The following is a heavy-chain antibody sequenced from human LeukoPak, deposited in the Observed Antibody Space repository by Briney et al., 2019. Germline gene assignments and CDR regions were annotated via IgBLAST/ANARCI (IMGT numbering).Heavy chain of an antibody. CDR1: AGSINTYF. V-gene: IGHV4-4*07. D-gene: IGHD4-11*01. J-gene: IGHJ4*02. Sequence: SETLSLTCTVSAGSINTYFWTWVRQPAGKGLEWIGRISDSGTTYCNPSLESRVTISLDTSNNQFFLKVTSVTAADTAVYYCARGSELTKTSGHYSFDYWGQGTLVSVSS. CDR3: ARGSELTKTSGHYSFDY. CDR2: ISDSGTT.